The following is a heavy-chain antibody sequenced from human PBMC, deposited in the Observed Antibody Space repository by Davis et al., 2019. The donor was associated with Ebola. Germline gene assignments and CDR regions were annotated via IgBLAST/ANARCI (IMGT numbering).Heavy chain of an antibody. J-gene: IGHJ6*02. CDR2: IYPSDSDT. CDR3: ARFSGYDSPYGDYYYYGMDV. D-gene: IGHD5-12*01. CDR1: GYSFTSYW. V-gene: IGHV5-51*01. Sequence: GESLKISCKGSGYSFTSYWIGWVRQMPGKGLEWMGIIYPSDSDTRYSPSFQGQVTISADKSISTAYLQWSSLKASDTAMYYCARFSGYDSPYGDYYYYGMDVWGQGTTVTVSS.